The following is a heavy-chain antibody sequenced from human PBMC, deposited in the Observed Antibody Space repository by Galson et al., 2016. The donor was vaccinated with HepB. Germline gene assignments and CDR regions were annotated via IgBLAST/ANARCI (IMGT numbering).Heavy chain of an antibody. V-gene: IGHV3-72*01. D-gene: IGHD2-15*01. CDR3: VRGLSAASIGYLDY. J-gene: IGHJ4*02. CDR1: GFTPSDHY. Sequence: SLRLSCAASGFTPSDHYIDWVRQAPGKGLEWVGRSRNKAYSYTTEYAASVKGRFTISRDDSKNSLYLQMNSLKSEDTAVYYCVRGLSAASIGYLDYWGQGTLVTVSS. CDR2: SRNKAYSYTT.